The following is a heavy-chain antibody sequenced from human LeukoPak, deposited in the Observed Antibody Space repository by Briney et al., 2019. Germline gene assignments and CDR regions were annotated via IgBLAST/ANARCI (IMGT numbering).Heavy chain of an antibody. CDR2: TTSPVGRI. D-gene: IGHD6-19*01. J-gene: IGHJ4*02. V-gene: IGHV3-21*01. CDR3: ATDGRSSGWYGFDY. Sequence: GGSLRLSCAASGFTFSTYSMNWVRQAPGKGLEWVSSTTSPVGRIYYGDSLKGRITISRDNARSTLYLQMNSLRAEDTAVYYCATDGRSSGWYGFDYWGQGILVSVSS. CDR1: GFTFSTYS.